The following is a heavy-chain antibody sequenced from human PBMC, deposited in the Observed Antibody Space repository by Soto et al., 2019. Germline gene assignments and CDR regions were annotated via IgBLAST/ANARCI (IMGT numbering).Heavy chain of an antibody. Sequence: QVQLQESGPGLEKASETLSLTCTVSGGSMSGYYWSWIRQPPGKGLEWIGFIYDSGTTNYNPSIKSRGTISIDTSTNQFSLKLTSVTAADTAVYYCARVSHIVVVPAVRGAFDIWGQGTMITVPS. D-gene: IGHD2-21*02. CDR1: GGSMSGYY. CDR2: IYDSGTT. V-gene: IGHV4-59*01. CDR3: ARVSHIVVVPAVRGAFDI. J-gene: IGHJ3*02.